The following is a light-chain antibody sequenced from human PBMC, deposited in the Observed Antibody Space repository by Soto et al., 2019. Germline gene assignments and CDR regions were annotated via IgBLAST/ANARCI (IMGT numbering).Light chain of an antibody. Sequence: DIQMTQSPSTLSASVGDRVTITCRARQSLNRWLAWYQQKPGKAPNLLIYGASNVKSGVPSRFSGSGSGTEYILTISSLQPGDVASKYCQQYNGFPITCDEGPRLDIK. CDR1: QSLNRW. CDR2: GAS. J-gene: IGKJ5*01. V-gene: IGKV1-5*03. CDR3: QQYNGFPIT.